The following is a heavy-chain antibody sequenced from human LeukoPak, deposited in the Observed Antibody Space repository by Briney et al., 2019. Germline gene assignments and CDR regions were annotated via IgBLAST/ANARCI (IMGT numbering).Heavy chain of an antibody. V-gene: IGHV3-21*01. CDR3: VAQIIVVPAATD. D-gene: IGHD2-2*01. CDR2: IDSSSSCI. CDR1: GFTFSSYS. Sequence: GGSLRLSCAASGFTFSSYSMNWVRQAPGKGLEWVSSIDSSSSCIYYADSVKGRFTISRDNAKNSLYLQMNSLRAEDTAVYYCVAQIIVVPAATDWGQGTLVTVSS. J-gene: IGHJ4*02.